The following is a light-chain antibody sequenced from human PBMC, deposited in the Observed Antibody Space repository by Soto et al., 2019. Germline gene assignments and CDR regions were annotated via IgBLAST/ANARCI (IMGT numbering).Light chain of an antibody. Sequence: DIQMTQSPSSLSASVGDRVTITCRASQTISRYANWYQQKPGKAPKLLISGAFDLRSGVPSRFSGSGSGTDFTLNISGLQPEDFATYDCQQSYNTPWTFVQGTKVEIK. V-gene: IGKV1-39*01. CDR1: QTISRY. CDR3: QQSYNTPWT. J-gene: IGKJ1*01. CDR2: GAF.